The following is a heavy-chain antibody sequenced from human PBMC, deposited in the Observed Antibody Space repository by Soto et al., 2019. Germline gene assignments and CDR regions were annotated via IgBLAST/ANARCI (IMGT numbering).Heavy chain of an antibody. V-gene: IGHV4-31*03. Sequence: SETLSLTCSVSGCSISSGTYYWNWIRQHPGKGPEWIGNTYYSGSTHYNPSLRSRISISIDTSKNQFSLKLSSVTAADTAVYYCAREVAAHPNWYDPWGPGILVTVSS. CDR2: TYYSGST. CDR1: GCSISSGTYY. J-gene: IGHJ5*02. D-gene: IGHD2-15*01. CDR3: AREVAAHPNWYDP.